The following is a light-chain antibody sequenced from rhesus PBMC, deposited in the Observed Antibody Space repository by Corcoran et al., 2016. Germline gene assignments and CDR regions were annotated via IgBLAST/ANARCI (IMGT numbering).Light chain of an antibody. CDR2: GAS. CDR3: QQTSDLST. Sequence: EIVMTQSPATLPLSPGETATISCRTSQSVRRNVAWYQQKPGQAPRLLIYGASSRGTGIPDRFSGSGSGTDFTHTISSLEPEDFAVYYCQQTSDLSTFGGGTKVEIK. CDR1: QSVRRN. V-gene: IGKV3-31*02. J-gene: IGKJ4*01.